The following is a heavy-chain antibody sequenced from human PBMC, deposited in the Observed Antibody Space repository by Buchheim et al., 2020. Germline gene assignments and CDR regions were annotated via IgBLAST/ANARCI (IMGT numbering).Heavy chain of an antibody. V-gene: IGHV4-59*01. CDR1: GGSISSFY. Sequence: HVQLQESGPGLVKPSETLSLSCAVSGGSISSFYWSWIRQSPGKKLEWVGYILYSGSTTYNPSLKCRVTMSVDTSTNQLSLELTSVTAADTAVYYCARRSESSGYSWYFDLWGRGT. CDR2: ILYSGST. CDR3: ARRSESSGYSWYFDL. D-gene: IGHD3-22*01. J-gene: IGHJ2*01.